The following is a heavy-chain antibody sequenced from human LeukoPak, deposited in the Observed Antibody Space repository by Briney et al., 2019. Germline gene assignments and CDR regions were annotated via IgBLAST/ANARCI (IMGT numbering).Heavy chain of an antibody. CDR2: FDPEDGET. V-gene: IGHV1-24*01. J-gene: IGHJ3*02. Sequence: ASVTVSCKVSGYTLTELSMHWVRQAPGKGLEWMGGFDPEDGETIYAQKFQGRVTMTEDTSTDTAYMELSSLRSEDTAVYYCATSGSTIVVVVAASPGLAFDIWGQGTMVTVSS. D-gene: IGHD2-15*01. CDR3: ATSGSTIVVVVAASPGLAFDI. CDR1: GYTLTELS.